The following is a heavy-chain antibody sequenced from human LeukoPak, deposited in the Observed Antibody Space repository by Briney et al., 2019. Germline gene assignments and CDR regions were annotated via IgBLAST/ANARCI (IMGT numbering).Heavy chain of an antibody. Sequence: SGTLSLTCTVSGGSISSSSYYWGWIRQPPGKGLEWIGSIYYSGSTYYNPSLKSRVTISVDTSKNQFSLKPSSVTAADTAVYYCARQLGYCSSTSCYADKVDYWGQGTLVTVSS. CDR1: GGSISSSSYY. J-gene: IGHJ4*02. D-gene: IGHD2-2*01. CDR2: IYYSGST. CDR3: ARQLGYCSSTSCYADKVDY. V-gene: IGHV4-39*01.